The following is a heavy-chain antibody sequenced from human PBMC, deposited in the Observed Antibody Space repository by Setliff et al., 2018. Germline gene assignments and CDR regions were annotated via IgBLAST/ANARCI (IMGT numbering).Heavy chain of an antibody. J-gene: IGHJ4*02. CDR3: ARHSNTWPVDF. V-gene: IGHV4-39*01. CDR1: GGSISISGYF. CDR2: TSYSGTT. Sequence: SETLSLTCTVPGGSISISGYFWGWIRQPPGKGLEWIGSTSYSGTTYSNSSLKSRLSISVDTSKNQFSLRLTSVTAADTAVYFCARHSNTWPVDFWGQGTLVTVSS.